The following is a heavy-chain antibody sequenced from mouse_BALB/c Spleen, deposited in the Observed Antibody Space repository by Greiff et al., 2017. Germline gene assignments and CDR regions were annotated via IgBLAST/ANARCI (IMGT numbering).Heavy chain of an antibody. D-gene: IGHD2-1*01. CDR3: ARQNGNYDAMDY. J-gene: IGHJ4*01. V-gene: IGHV5-6*01. CDR1: GFTFSSYG. Sequence: EVQRVESGGDLVKPGGSLKLSCAASGFTFSSYGMSWVRQTPDKRLEWVATISSGGSYTYYPDSVKGRFTISRDNAKNTLYLQMSSLKSEDTAMYYCARQNGNYDAMDYWGQGTSVTVSA. CDR2: ISSGGSYT.